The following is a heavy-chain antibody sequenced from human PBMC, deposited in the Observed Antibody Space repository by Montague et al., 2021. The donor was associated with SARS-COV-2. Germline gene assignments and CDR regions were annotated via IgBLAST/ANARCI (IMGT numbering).Heavy chain of an antibody. Sequence: SETLSLTCTVSGGSIISSDHYWAWIRQPPGGALEWIGNIFYSGTTYYXLSLQSPVTISIDTSKNQFSLKVTSVVAADTAVYYCVRDGDYAPPSGMDLWGHGTTVIVSS. CDR3: VRDGDYAPPSGMDL. CDR1: GGSIISSDHY. V-gene: IGHV4-39*07. J-gene: IGHJ6*02. D-gene: IGHD4-17*01. CDR2: IFYSGTT.